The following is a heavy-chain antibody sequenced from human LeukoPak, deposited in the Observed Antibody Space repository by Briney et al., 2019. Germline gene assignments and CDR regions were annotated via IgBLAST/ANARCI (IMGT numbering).Heavy chain of an antibody. CDR2: IDHSGRT. J-gene: IGHJ6*03. CDR1: GASFSGFH. Sequence: SETLSLTCAVYGASFSGFHWSWIRQPPGKGLEWIGKIDHSGRTNYNPSLKSRVTMSVDTSKDQFSLKLTSVTAADTAVYYCARDRYYYSSGFYYMDVWGKGTTVTVSS. CDR3: ARDRYYYSSGFYYMDV. V-gene: IGHV4-34*01. D-gene: IGHD3-10*01.